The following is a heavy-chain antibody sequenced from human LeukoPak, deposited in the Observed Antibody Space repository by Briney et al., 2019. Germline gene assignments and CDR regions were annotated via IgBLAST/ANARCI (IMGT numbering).Heavy chain of an antibody. Sequence: SQTLSLTCTVSGNSISSGDNYWSWIRQPAGKGLEWIGRIYTSGSTNYNPSLKSRVTISGDTSKNQYSLKLSSVTAADTAVYYCARRTPSYYYYYMDVWGKGTTVTISS. CDR3: ARRTPSYYYYYMDV. J-gene: IGHJ6*03. D-gene: IGHD2-15*01. V-gene: IGHV4-61*02. CDR2: IYTSGST. CDR1: GNSISSGDNY.